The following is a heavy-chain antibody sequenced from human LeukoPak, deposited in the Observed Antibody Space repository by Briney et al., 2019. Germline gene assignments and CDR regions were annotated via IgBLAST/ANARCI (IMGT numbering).Heavy chain of an antibody. CDR2: ISSSSSYI. J-gene: IGHJ4*02. V-gene: IGHV3-21*01. CDR3: ARAGGDYLDFGY. Sequence: PGGSLRLSCAASGFTFSSYSMNWVRQAPGKGLEWVSSISSSSSYIYYADSVKGRFTISRDNAKNSLYLQMNSLRAEDTAVYYCARAGGDYLDFGYWGQGTLVTVSS. CDR1: GFTFSSYS. D-gene: IGHD3-16*01.